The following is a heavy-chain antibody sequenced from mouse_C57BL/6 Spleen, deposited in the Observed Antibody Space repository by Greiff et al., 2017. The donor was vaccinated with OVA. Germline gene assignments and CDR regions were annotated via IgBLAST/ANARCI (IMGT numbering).Heavy chain of an antibody. Sequence: QVQLQQPGAELVKPGASVKMSCKASGYTFTSYWITWVKQRPGQGLEWIGDIYPGSGSTNYNEKFKSKAKLTVDTSSSTAYMQLSSLTSEDSAVYYCARGGISVYAMDYWGQGTSVTVSS. V-gene: IGHV1-55*01. CDR3: ARGGISVYAMDY. J-gene: IGHJ4*01. CDR2: IYPGSGST. CDR1: GYTFTSYW.